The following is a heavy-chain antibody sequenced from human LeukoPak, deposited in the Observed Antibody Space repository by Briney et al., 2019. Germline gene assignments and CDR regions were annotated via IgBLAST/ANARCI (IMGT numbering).Heavy chain of an antibody. CDR3: ARESSWSGFFEM. Sequence: PSETLSLTCTVSGGSISSYYWCWIRQPPGKGLEWIGYIYYSRSTDYNPSLKSRVTLSVDTSKNQFSLNLNSVTAADTAVYYCARESSWSGFFEMWGQGTMVTVSS. CDR2: IYYSRST. V-gene: IGHV4-59*01. CDR1: GGSISSYY. D-gene: IGHD6-13*01. J-gene: IGHJ3*02.